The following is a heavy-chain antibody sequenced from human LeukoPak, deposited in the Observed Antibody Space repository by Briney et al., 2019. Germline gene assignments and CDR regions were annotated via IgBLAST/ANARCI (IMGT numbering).Heavy chain of an antibody. J-gene: IGHJ3*02. CDR2: ISSSSSYI. CDR1: GPTFSSYS. D-gene: IGHD5-24*01. V-gene: IGHV3-21*01. CDR3: AGDKREMATVAFDI. Sequence: GGSLTPSCAASGPTFSSYSMNWVRPPPGKWLEWVSSISSSSSYIYYADSVKGRFTISRDNAKNSLYLQMNSLRAEDTAVYYCAGDKREMATVAFDIWGQGTMVTVSS.